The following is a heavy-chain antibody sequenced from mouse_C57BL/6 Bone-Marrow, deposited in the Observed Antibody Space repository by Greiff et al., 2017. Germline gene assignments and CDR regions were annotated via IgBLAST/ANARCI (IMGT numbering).Heavy chain of an antibody. Sequence: QVQLKESGAELVKPGASVKMSCKASGYTFTSYWITWVKQRPGQGLEWIGDIYPGSGSTNYNEKFKSKATLTVDTSSSTAYMQLSSLTSEDSAVYYCAREGDDYDDFDYWGQGTTLTVSS. D-gene: IGHD2-4*01. V-gene: IGHV1-55*01. J-gene: IGHJ2*01. CDR2: IYPGSGST. CDR1: GYTFTSYW. CDR3: AREGDDYDDFDY.